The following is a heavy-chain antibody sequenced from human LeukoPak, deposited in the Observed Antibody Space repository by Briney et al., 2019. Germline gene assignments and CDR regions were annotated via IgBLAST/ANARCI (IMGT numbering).Heavy chain of an antibody. V-gene: IGHV1-69*04. Sequence: GASVKVSCKASGGTFTSHAFSWVRQAPGQGLEWVGRIIPILDTAHYTQKFQPRIIISADKSTGTTYMELRSLRSEDTAVYYCARSWDTVTIDYWGQGTLVTVSS. CDR1: GGTFTSHA. CDR2: IIPILDTA. D-gene: IGHD4-17*01. J-gene: IGHJ4*02. CDR3: ARSWDTVTIDY.